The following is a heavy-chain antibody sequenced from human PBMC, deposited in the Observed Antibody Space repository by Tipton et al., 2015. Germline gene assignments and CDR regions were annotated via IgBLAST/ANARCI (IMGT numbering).Heavy chain of an antibody. Sequence: TLSLTCAVSGDSISSINWWSWVRQPPGKGLEWIGNIYHSGSTNYNPSLKSRVTISVDTSKNQFSLKLSSVTAADTAVYYCATEGIRSSWYGSFDYWGQGTLVTVSP. CDR3: ATEGIRSSWYGSFDY. J-gene: IGHJ4*02. V-gene: IGHV4-4*02. D-gene: IGHD6-13*01. CDR2: IYHSGST. CDR1: GDSISSINW.